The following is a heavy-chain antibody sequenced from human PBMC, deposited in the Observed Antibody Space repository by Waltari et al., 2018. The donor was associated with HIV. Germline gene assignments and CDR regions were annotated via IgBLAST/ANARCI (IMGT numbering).Heavy chain of an antibody. CDR1: GFTFSSYA. D-gene: IGHD5-18*01. CDR2: ISYDGSNK. V-gene: IGHV3-30*18. Sequence: QVQLVESGGGVVEPGRSLRLSCADSGFTFSSYALHWVRQAPGKGLEWVAVISYDGSNKYYADSVKGRFTISRDNSKNTLYLQMNSLRAEDTAVYYCAKPAAMASYGMDVWGQGTTVTVSS. J-gene: IGHJ6*02. CDR3: AKPAAMASYGMDV.